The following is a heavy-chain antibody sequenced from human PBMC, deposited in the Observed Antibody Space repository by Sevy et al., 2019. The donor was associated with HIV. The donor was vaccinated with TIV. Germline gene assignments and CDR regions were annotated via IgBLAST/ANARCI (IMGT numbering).Heavy chain of an antibody. D-gene: IGHD3-10*01. J-gene: IGHJ4*02. CDR3: AHRPNEEALRATMVFVY. Sequence: SGPTLVNPTQTLTLTCSFSGFSLSTSGMTVGWIRQPPGKALEWLALIYWDDDKRYSPSLKSRLTISKDTSKNQVVLTMTNMDPVDTATYYCAHRPNEEALRATMVFVYWGQGTLVTVSS. CDR1: GFSLSTSGMT. CDR2: IYWDDDK. V-gene: IGHV2-5*02.